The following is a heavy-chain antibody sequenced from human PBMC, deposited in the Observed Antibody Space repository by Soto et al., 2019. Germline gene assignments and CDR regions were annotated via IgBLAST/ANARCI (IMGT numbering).Heavy chain of an antibody. CDR3: ARTNGDLISFDY. Sequence: PSETLSLTCAVSGGSISSSNWWSWVRQPPGKGLEWIGEMLHSGTTSYNPSLKSRVTISVDKSKNQFSLNVRSVTAADTAVYFCARTNGDLISFDYWGQGTPFTVSS. CDR2: MLHSGTT. CDR1: GGSISSSNW. D-gene: IGHD4-17*01. J-gene: IGHJ4*02. V-gene: IGHV4-4*02.